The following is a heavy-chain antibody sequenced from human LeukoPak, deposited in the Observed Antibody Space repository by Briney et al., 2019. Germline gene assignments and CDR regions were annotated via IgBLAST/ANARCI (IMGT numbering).Heavy chain of an antibody. CDR2: ISSSGSGGNT. CDR3: AREGGEIDSGSYSFY. J-gene: IGHJ4*02. Sequence: GGSLRLSCAASGVTLSSYAMSWARQAPGKGLEWVSGISSSGSGGNTYYADSVKGRFTTSRDNAKNSLFLQMNGLRAEDTAVYYCAREGGEIDSGSYSFYWGQGTLVTVSS. D-gene: IGHD3-16*01. V-gene: IGHV3-21*06. CDR1: GVTLSSYA.